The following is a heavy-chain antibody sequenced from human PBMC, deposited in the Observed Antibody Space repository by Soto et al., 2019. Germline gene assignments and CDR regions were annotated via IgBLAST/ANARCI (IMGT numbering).Heavy chain of an antibody. Sequence: EVQLLESGGGLVQPGGSLRLSCAASGFTFSSYAMSWVRQAPGKGLEWVSAISGSGGSTYYADSAKGRFTITRDNSKNTLYLQLNSLRAEDTAVYYCAKAPPYSSSRPDAFDIWGQGTMVTVSS. CDR2: ISGSGGST. J-gene: IGHJ3*02. CDR3: AKAPPYSSSRPDAFDI. CDR1: GFTFSSYA. V-gene: IGHV3-23*01. D-gene: IGHD6-13*01.